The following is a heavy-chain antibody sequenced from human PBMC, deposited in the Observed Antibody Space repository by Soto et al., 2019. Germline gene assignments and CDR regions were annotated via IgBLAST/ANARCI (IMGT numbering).Heavy chain of an antibody. CDR1: RFTFSSYG. CDR3: AKESNSYGFWYFDL. D-gene: IGHD5-18*01. V-gene: IGHV3-30*18. J-gene: IGHJ2*01. Sequence: QVQLVESGGGVVQPGRSLRLSCAASRFTFSSYGMHWVRQAPGKGLEWVAVISYDGSNKYYADSVKGRFTISRDNSKNTLYLQLNSLRSEDTAVYYCAKESNSYGFWYFDLWGRGTLVTVSS. CDR2: ISYDGSNK.